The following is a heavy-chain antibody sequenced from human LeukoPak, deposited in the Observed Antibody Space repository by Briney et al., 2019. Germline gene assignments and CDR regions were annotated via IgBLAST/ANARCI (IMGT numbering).Heavy chain of an antibody. Sequence: PSETLSLTCNVSGGSISSHYWSWIRQSPREGLEWIGYIYDTGIYDTENTNYNPSLRSRVTITMDMSKNQFSLNLASVTAADTAVYYCARVRVVAGTRSSWFDPWGQGTLVTVSS. CDR1: GGSISSHY. V-gene: IGHV4-59*11. D-gene: IGHD6-19*01. J-gene: IGHJ5*02. CDR3: ARVRVVAGTRSSWFDP. CDR2: IYDTGIYDTENT.